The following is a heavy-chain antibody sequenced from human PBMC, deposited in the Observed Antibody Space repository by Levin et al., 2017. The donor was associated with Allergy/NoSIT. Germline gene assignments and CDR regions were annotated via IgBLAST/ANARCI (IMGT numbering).Heavy chain of an antibody. V-gene: IGHV3-30-3*01. CDR3: ARELDSAFLGELSSMDV. J-gene: IGHJ6*03. D-gene: IGHD3-16*02. Sequence: GGSLRLSCAASGFTFSSYAMHWVRQAPGKGLEWVAVISYDGSNKYYADSVKGRFTISRDNSKNTLYLQMNSLRAEDTAVYYCARELDSAFLGELSSMDVWGKGTTVTVSS. CDR2: ISYDGSNK. CDR1: GFTFSSYA.